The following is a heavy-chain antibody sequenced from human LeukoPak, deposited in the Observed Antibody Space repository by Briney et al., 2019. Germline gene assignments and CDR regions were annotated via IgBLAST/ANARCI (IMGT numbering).Heavy chain of an antibody. Sequence: GESLKISCKASGYTFSKYWIGWVRQMPGKGLEWMGIIYPGDSDTKYSPSFQGQVTISVGKSISTAYLQWRSLKTSDTAMYYCARHSGYYGSGSYYDPFDYWGQGTLVTVSS. CDR1: GYTFSKYW. CDR3: ARHSGYYGSGSYYDPFDY. V-gene: IGHV5-51*01. D-gene: IGHD3-10*01. J-gene: IGHJ4*02. CDR2: IYPGDSDT.